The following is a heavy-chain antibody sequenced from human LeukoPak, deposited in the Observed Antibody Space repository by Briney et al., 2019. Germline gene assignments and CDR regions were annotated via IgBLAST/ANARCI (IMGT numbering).Heavy chain of an antibody. J-gene: IGHJ6*04. CDR2: LCSSGGNR. Sequence: GRSLRLSCAASGFSFSAYDMNWVRQAPGKGLHWVSVLCSSGGNRYHADSVKGRFTISRDNSKNTLYLQVNNLTTEDTAVYFCAKTMVRTAILLSLPSYYYGLDVWGTGTTVTVSS. CDR3: AKTMVRTAILLSLPSYYYGLDV. V-gene: IGHV3-30*18. D-gene: IGHD3-10*01. CDR1: GFSFSAYD.